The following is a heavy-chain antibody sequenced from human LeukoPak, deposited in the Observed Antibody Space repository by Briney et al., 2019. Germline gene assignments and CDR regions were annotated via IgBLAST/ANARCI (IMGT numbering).Heavy chain of an antibody. CDR3: VRKISSGRFDP. CDR2: MNPNSGNT. J-gene: IGHJ5*02. V-gene: IGHV1-8*01. D-gene: IGHD6-19*01. CDR1: GYTFTVYD. Sequence: ASVKVSCKASGYTFTVYDINWVRQATGQGLEWMAWMNPNSGNTGYAQKFQGRVTMTRNISISTAYMELSSLTSEDTAVYFCVRKISSGRFDPWGQGTLVTVSS.